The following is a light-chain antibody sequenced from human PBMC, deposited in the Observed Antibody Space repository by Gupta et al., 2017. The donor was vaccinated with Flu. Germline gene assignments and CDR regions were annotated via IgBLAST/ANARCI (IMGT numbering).Light chain of an antibody. CDR2: GNS. Sequence: QSALTQPPSVPLPPGQRVITSRAGGSSNCRAVDDVHWYQQLPGAAPKLPIYGNSNRSSGVSTRFSGCKSGSYASLAITGLQAEDEADYYCQSYDSRLSAWVLGGGTKLTVV. CDR1: SSNCRAVDD. J-gene: IGLJ3*02. V-gene: IGLV1-40*01. CDR3: QSYDSRLSAWV.